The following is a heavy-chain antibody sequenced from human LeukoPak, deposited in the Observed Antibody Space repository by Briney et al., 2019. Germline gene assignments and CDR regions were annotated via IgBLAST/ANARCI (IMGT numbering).Heavy chain of an antibody. CDR1: GGSISSGGYS. V-gene: IGHV4-30-2*01. J-gene: IGHJ4*02. CDR2: IYHSGST. CDR3: ARATLTEAFDY. Sequence: PSETQSLTCAVSGGSISSGGYSWSWIRQPPGKGLEWIGYIYHSGSTYYNPSLKSRVTISVDRSKNQFSLKLSSVTAADTAVYYCARATLTEAFDYWGQGTLVTVSS. D-gene: IGHD7-27*01.